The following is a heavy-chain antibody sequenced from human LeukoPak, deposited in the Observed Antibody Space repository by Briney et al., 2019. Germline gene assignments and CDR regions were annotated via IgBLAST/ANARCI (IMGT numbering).Heavy chain of an antibody. V-gene: IGHV4-59*11. CDR3: ARDLVTVTKGFDI. CDR1: ADSFSSHY. D-gene: IGHD4-17*01. J-gene: IGHJ3*02. CDR2: ISYIGNT. Sequence: PSETLSLTCAVSADSFSSHYWTWIRQPPGKGLEWIGYISYIGNTNYNPSLKSRVTISIDTSKNQFSLKLRSVTAADTAVYYCARDLVTVTKGFDIWGQGTMVSVSS.